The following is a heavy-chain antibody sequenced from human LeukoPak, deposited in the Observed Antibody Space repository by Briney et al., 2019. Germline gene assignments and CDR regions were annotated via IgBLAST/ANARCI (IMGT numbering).Heavy chain of an antibody. CDR1: GGSFSGYY. V-gene: IGHV4-34*01. CDR3: ARVATVILN. D-gene: IGHD4-17*01. CDR2: INHSGST. J-gene: IGHJ4*02. Sequence: SETLSLTCAVYGGSFSGYYWTWIRRPPGKGLEWIGEINHSGSTNYNPSLKSRVTISLDTSKNQFSLKLSSVTAADTAVYYCARVATVILNWGQGTLVTVSS.